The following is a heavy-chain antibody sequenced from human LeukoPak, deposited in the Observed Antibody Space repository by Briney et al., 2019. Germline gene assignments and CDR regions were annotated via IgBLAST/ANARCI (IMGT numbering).Heavy chain of an antibody. CDR3: ASTARWVGAEGGAFDI. CDR2: IIPVLGIA. CDR1: GGTFSSYT. J-gene: IGHJ3*02. V-gene: IGHV1-69*02. D-gene: IGHD1-26*01. Sequence: SVKVSCKASGGTFSSYTISWVRQAPGQGLEWMGRIIPVLGIANYAQKFQGRVTITADKSTSTAYMELSSLRSEDTAVYYCASTARWVGAEGGAFDIWGQGTMVTVSS.